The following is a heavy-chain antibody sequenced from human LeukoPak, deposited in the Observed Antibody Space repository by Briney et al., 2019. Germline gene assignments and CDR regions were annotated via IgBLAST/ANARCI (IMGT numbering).Heavy chain of an antibody. J-gene: IGHJ4*02. Sequence: GGSLRLSCAASGFTFSSYAMSWVRQAPGKGLEWVSAISGSGGSTYYADSVKGRFTISRDNAKNSLYLQMNSLRVEDTAVYYCAKEGRSLQTYWGQGTLVTVSS. CDR2: ISGSGGST. CDR3: AKEGRSLQTY. D-gene: IGHD5-24*01. CDR1: GFTFSSYA. V-gene: IGHV3-23*01.